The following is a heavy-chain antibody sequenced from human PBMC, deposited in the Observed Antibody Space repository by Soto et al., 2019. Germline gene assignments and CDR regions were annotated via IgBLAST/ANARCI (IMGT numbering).Heavy chain of an antibody. D-gene: IGHD6-6*01. V-gene: IGHV1-24*01. CDR3: ATAAARHYYYGMDV. CDR2: FDPEDGET. J-gene: IGHJ6*02. Sequence: GASVKVSCKVSGYTLTELSMHWVRQAPGKGLEWMGGFDPEDGETIYAQKFQGRVTMTEDTSTDTAYVELSSLRSEDTAVYYCATAAARHYYYGMDVWGQGTTVTVSS. CDR1: GYTLTELS.